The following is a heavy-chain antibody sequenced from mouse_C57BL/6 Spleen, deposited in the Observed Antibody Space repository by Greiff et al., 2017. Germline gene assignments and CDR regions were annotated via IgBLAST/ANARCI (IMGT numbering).Heavy chain of an antibody. V-gene: IGHV1-81*01. J-gene: IGHJ4*01. CDR2: IYPRSGNT. CDR1: GYTFTSYG. Sequence: VKLQESGAELARPGASVTLSCKASGYTFTSYGISWVKQRTGQGLEWIEEIYPRSGNTSYNEKFKGKATLTADKSSSTAYMELRSLTSEDAAVYVCARGRLDYAMDYWGQGTSVTVSS. CDR3: ARGRLDYAMDY. D-gene: IGHD3-2*02.